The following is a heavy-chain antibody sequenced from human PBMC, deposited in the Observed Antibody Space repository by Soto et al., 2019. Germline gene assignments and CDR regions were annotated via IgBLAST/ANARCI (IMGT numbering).Heavy chain of an antibody. Sequence: SVKVSCKASGGTFSSYAISWVRQAPGQGLEWMGGIIPIYGTANYAQKFQGRVTITADKSTSTAYMELSSLRSEDTAVYYCARDLQEMTFDPWGQGTLVTVSS. CDR1: GGTFSSYA. CDR2: IIPIYGTA. CDR3: ARDLQEMTFDP. J-gene: IGHJ5*02. V-gene: IGHV1-69*06.